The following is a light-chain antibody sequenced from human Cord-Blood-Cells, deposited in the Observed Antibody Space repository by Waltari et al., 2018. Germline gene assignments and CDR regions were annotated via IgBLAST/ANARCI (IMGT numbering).Light chain of an antibody. Sequence: QSALTQPASVSGSPGQSVTISCTGTSSDVGGYNYVSWYQQHPGKAPKLMIYDVSKRPSGALARFSGSKSGHTASLTISGLQAEEEADYCCCSYAGSYTLVFGGGTKLTVL. J-gene: IGLJ3*02. V-gene: IGLV2-11*01. CDR2: DVS. CDR1: SSDVGGYNY. CDR3: CSYAGSYTLV.